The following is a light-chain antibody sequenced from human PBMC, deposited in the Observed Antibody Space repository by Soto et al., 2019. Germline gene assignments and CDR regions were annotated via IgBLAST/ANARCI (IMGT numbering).Light chain of an antibody. J-gene: IGKJ1*01. Sequence: EVVLTQSPNTLSLSPGERATLSCWASQSLRSSYLAWYQRKPGQAPRLLMFGASRRATGIPDRFNGSGSGTDFILTISRLEPEDAAVYYCQQYLNSPRTFGQGTKVDIK. CDR3: QQYLNSPRT. CDR1: QSLRSSY. CDR2: GAS. V-gene: IGKV3-20*01.